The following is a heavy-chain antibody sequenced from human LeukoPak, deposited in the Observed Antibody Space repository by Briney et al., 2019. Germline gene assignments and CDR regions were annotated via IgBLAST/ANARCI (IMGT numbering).Heavy chain of an antibody. CDR1: GGSISSYY. J-gene: IGHJ3*02. CDR3: ARHPRQAAFDI. D-gene: IGHD6-6*01. CDR2: IYYSGST. V-gene: IGHV4-59*08. Sequence: SEILSLTCTVSGGSISSYYWSWIRQPPGKGLEWIGYIYYSGSTNYNPSLKSRVTISVDTSKNQFSLKLSSVTAADTAVYYCARHPRQAAFDIWGQGTMVTVSS.